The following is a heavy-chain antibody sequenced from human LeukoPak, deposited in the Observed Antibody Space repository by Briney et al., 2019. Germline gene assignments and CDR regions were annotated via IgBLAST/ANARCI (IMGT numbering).Heavy chain of an antibody. Sequence: ASVKVSCKASGYTFTSYYMRWVRQAPGQGLEWMGIINPSGCSTSYAQKFQGRVTMTRDMSTSTVYMELSSLRSEDTAVYYCARAHCSSTSCLPKHYAFDPWGQGTLVTVSS. CDR2: INPSGCST. D-gene: IGHD2-2*01. CDR3: ARAHCSSTSCLPKHYAFDP. J-gene: IGHJ5*02. CDR1: GYTFTSYY. V-gene: IGHV1-46*01.